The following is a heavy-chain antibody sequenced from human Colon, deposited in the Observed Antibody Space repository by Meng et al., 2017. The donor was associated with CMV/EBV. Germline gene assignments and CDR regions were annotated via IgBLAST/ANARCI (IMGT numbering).Heavy chain of an antibody. CDR2: IHYRGST. CDR1: GGSISTSDYY. D-gene: IGHD6-13*01. Sequence: SETLSLTCTVSGGSISTSDYYWNWIRQPPGKGLEWIGTIHYRGSTSYNPSLKSRVSISIDTSKNQFSLKLYSVTAADTAVYYCAREHSTFDFWGQGTLVTVSS. V-gene: IGHV4-39*07. J-gene: IGHJ4*02. CDR3: AREHSTFDF.